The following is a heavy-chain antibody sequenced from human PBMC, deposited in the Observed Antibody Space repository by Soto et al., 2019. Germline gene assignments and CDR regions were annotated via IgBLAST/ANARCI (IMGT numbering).Heavy chain of an antibody. CDR3: ARDTSAVLRYFDWLD. J-gene: IGHJ4*02. CDR1: GFTFSDYY. V-gene: IGHV3-11*01. Sequence: GGSLRLSCAASGFTFSDYYMSWIRQAPGKGLEWVSYISSSGSTKYYADSVKGRFTISRDNAKNSLYLQMNSLRAEDTAVYYCARDTSAVLRYFDWLDWGQGTLVTVSS. CDR2: ISSSGSTK. D-gene: IGHD3-9*01.